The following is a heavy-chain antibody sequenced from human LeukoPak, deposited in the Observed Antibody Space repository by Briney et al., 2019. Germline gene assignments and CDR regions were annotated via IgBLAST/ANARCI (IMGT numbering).Heavy chain of an antibody. CDR2: IYHSGST. D-gene: IGHD3-10*01. CDR3: ARDEGHITDY. J-gene: IGHJ4*02. CDR1: GYSISSGYY. V-gene: IGHV4-38-2*02. Sequence: SETLSLTCTVSGYSISSGYYWGWIRQPPGKGLEWIGSIYHSGSTYYNPSLKSRVTISVDTSKNQFSLKLSSVTAADTAVYYCARDEGHITDYWGQGTLVTVSS.